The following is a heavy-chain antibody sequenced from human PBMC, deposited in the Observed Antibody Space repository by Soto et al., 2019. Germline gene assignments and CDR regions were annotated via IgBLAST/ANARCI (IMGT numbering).Heavy chain of an antibody. J-gene: IGHJ5*02. CDR3: VKTIVGATKGGWFDP. D-gene: IGHD1-26*01. CDR1: GFTFSSYT. Sequence: GGSLRLSCTASGFTFSSYTMSWVRQAPGKGLEWVSSFSGRDATTYYADSVKGRFTISRDNSKNTLYLQMNSLRADDTALYFCVKTIVGATKGGWFDPWGQGALVTVSS. CDR2: FSGRDATT. V-gene: IGHV3-23*01.